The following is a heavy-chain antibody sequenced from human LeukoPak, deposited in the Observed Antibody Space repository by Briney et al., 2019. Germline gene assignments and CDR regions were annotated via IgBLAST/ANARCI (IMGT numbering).Heavy chain of an antibody. CDR1: GGTFSAYY. CDR2: INPTGGT. V-gene: IGHV4-34*01. Sequence: SETLSLTCAVHGGTFSAYYWSWIRQPPGKGLEGVGEINPTGGTNYNPSLKSRVTMSIDTSKNHFSLNLTSVIAADTAVYYCARGDHYDSWSDYYTQTGYYFDYWGQGTLVSVSS. CDR3: ARGDHYDSWSDYYTQTGYYFDY. J-gene: IGHJ4*02. D-gene: IGHD3-3*01.